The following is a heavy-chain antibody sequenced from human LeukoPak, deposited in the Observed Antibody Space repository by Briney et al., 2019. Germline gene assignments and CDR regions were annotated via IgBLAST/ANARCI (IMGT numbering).Heavy chain of an antibody. Sequence: SQTLSLTCAISGDSVSSNSAVWNWIRQSPSRGLEWLGRTYYRSKWYNDYAVSVKSRITINPDTSKNQFSLQLNSVTPEDTAVYYCARHRRDYYDSSGYQYYYYGMDVWGQGTTVTVSS. J-gene: IGHJ6*02. CDR2: TYYRSKWYN. CDR3: ARHRRDYYDSSGYQYYYYGMDV. D-gene: IGHD3-22*01. CDR1: GDSVSSNSAV. V-gene: IGHV6-1*01.